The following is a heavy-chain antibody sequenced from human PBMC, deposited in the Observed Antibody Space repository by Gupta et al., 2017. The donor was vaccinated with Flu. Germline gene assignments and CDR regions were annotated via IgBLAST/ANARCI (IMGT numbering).Heavy chain of an antibody. CDR3: ARGASYCSKGACSWGYYFQY. V-gene: IGHV1-3*01. CDR1: ESTFIQYA. J-gene: IGHJ4*02. CDR2: INAVDGDT. Sequence: QVHLVQSGAEVKKPGASVKVSCKGPESTFIQYAMYWVRQAPGQSLEWIGRINAVDGDTKYSQKFQGRITITKDTSANTDYMELSSLTFEDTAVYYCARGASYCSKGACSWGYYFQYWGQGTLVSVSS. D-gene: IGHD2-8*01.